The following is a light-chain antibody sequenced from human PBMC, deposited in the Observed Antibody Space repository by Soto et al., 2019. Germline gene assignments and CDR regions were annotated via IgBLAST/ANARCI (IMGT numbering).Light chain of an antibody. V-gene: IGKV1-8*01. Sequence: AIRMTQSPSSFSASTGDRVTITCRASQGISSYLAWYQQKPGKAPKLLIYAASTLQSGVPSRFSSSVSGTDFTLTISCLQSEDFATYYCQQYYSYPLTFGGGTKVEIK. CDR1: QGISSY. CDR3: QQYYSYPLT. CDR2: AAS. J-gene: IGKJ4*01.